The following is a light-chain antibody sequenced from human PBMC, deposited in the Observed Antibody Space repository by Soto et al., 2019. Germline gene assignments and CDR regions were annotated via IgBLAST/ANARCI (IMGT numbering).Light chain of an antibody. CDR3: SSYTSSSTQ. J-gene: IGLJ2*01. V-gene: IGLV2-14*03. Sequence: QPVLTQPASVSGSPGQSITISCTGTSSDVGGYNYVSWYQHHPGKAPKLMIYDVSNRPSGVSNRFSGSKSGNTASLTISGLQAEDEADYYCSSYTSSSTQFGGGTKLTVL. CDR2: DVS. CDR1: SSDVGGYNY.